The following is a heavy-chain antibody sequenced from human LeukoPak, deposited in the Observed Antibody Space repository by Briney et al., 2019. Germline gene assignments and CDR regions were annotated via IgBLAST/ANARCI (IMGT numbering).Heavy chain of an antibody. J-gene: IGHJ4*02. CDR1: GFTFTSSA. CDR2: IVVGSGNT. Sequence: SVTVSCKASGFTFTSSAVQWVRQARGQRLEWIGWIVVGSGNTNYAQKFQERVTITRDMSTSTAYMELSSLRSEDTAVYYCAAVSQIAVAGTGDYWGQGTLVTVSS. CDR3: AAVSQIAVAGTGDY. D-gene: IGHD6-19*01. V-gene: IGHV1-58*01.